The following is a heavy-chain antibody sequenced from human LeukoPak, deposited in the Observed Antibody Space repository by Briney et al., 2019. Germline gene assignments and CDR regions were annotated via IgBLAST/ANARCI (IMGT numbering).Heavy chain of an antibody. Sequence: PSETLSLTCTVSGGSIGSYYRSWIRQPPGKGLEWIGYIYYSGSTNYNPSLKSRVTISVDTSKNQFSLKLSSVTAADTAVYYCARRYPGGWFDPWGQGTLVTVSS. CDR2: IYYSGST. CDR3: ARRYPGGWFDP. V-gene: IGHV4-59*08. CDR1: GGSIGSYY. J-gene: IGHJ5*02. D-gene: IGHD2-8*02.